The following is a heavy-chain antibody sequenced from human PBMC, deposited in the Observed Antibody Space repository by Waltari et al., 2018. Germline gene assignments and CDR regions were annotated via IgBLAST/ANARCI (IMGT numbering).Heavy chain of an antibody. J-gene: IGHJ4*02. CDR1: GFTFRSSS. CDR2: ISSSSSYI. D-gene: IGHD5-12*01. Sequence: EVQLVESGGGLVKHGGSLSLSCSASGFTFRSSSIHEVPQAPGKGLEWVSSISSSSSYIYYADSVKGRFTISRDNAKNSLYLQMNSLRAEDTAVYYCARDSGYSGYDLNYWGQGTLVTVSS. V-gene: IGHV3-21*01. CDR3: ARDSGYSGYDLNY.